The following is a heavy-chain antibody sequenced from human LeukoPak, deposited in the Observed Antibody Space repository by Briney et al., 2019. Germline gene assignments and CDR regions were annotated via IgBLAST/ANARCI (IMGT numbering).Heavy chain of an antibody. CDR1: GYTFTRHG. D-gene: IGHD3-9*01. CDR3: ARGLDRFDY. Sequence: ASVRVSCKASGYTFTRHGINWVRQAPGQGLEWMGWINTYQRNTDYAEKFQGRVSLTTDTSTSTAYMELRSLRSDDTAVYYCARGLDRFDYWGQGTLVTVSS. J-gene: IGHJ4*02. V-gene: IGHV1-18*01. CDR2: INTYQRNT.